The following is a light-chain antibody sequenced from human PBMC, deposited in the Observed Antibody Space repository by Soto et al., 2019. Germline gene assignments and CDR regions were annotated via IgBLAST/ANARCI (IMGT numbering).Light chain of an antibody. CDR1: QGISNS. CDR3: QKYNSAPRA. CDR2: AAS. J-gene: IGKJ1*01. V-gene: IGKV1-27*01. Sequence: DIQMTQSPSSLSASVGDRVTITCRASQGISNSLAWYQQKPGKVPKLLIYAASTLQSGVPSWFSGSGSGTDFTLTSNSLQPEDVATYYCQKYNSAPRAFGQGTKVEIK.